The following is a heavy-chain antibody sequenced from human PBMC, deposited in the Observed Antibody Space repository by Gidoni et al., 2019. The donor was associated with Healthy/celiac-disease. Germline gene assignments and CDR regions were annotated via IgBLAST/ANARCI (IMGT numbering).Heavy chain of an antibody. V-gene: IGHV5-51*01. J-gene: IGHJ6*03. CDR3: ASSGSGSNYYYYMDV. CDR2: IYPGDSDT. Sequence: EVQLLQSGEEVKKPGESLKISCKGSGYSFPRYWIGWVRQMPGKGLEWMGFIYPGDSDTRYSPSFQGQVTISADKSISTAYLQWSSLKASDTAMYYCASSGSGSNYYYYMDVWGKGTTVTVSS. D-gene: IGHD3-10*01. CDR1: GYSFPRYW.